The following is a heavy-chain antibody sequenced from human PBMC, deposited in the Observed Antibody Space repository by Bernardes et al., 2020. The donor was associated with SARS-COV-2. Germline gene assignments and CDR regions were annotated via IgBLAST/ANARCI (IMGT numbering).Heavy chain of an antibody. CDR2: ISYDGSNR. CDR3: ARDHGYSSSWSCDY. Sequence: GGSLRLSCSASGFTFSSCVMHWVRQAPGKGLEWVAFISYDGSNRYYADSVKGRFTISRDNSKNTLYLQMNSLRAEDTAVYYCARDHGYSSSWSCDYWGQGTLVTVSS. V-gene: IGHV3-30*03. CDR1: GFTFSSCV. J-gene: IGHJ4*02. D-gene: IGHD6-13*01.